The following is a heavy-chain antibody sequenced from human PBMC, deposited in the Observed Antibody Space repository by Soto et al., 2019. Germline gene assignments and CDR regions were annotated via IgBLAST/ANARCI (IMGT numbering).Heavy chain of an antibody. D-gene: IGHD6-19*01. CDR1: GFTVSSNY. CDR3: ARSFQWLVPYFDY. J-gene: IGHJ4*02. Sequence: LRLSCTASGFTVSSNYMSWVRQAPGKGLEWVSVIYSGGSTYYADSVKGRFTISRDNSKNTLYLQMNSLRAEDTAVYYCARSFQWLVPYFDYWGQGTLVTVSS. CDR2: IYSGGST. V-gene: IGHV3-53*01.